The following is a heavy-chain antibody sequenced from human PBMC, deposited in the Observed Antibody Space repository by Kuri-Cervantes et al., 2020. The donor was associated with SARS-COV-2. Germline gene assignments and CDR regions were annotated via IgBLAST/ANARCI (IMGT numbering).Heavy chain of an antibody. V-gene: IGHV3-30*04. Sequence: GGSLRLSCAASGFTFSSYAMHWVRQAPGKGLEWVAVISYDGSNKYYADSVKGRFTISRDSSKNTLYLQMNSLRAEDTAVYYCARDLNRYSSSWGAFDIWGQGTMVTVSS. D-gene: IGHD6-13*01. CDR3: ARDLNRYSSSWGAFDI. CDR2: ISYDGSNK. CDR1: GFTFSSYA. J-gene: IGHJ3*02.